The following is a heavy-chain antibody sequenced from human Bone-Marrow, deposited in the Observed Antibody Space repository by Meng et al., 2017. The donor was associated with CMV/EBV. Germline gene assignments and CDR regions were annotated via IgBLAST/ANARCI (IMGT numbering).Heavy chain of an antibody. CDR2: INPNSGGT. J-gene: IGHJ5*02. V-gene: IGHV1-2*02. CDR3: AREKMTMVVTSFYP. Sequence: GESLKISCAASGFTFSSYGMHWVRQAPGQGLEWMGWINPNSGGTNYAQKFQGRVTMTRDTSISTAYMELSRLRSDDTAVYYCAREKMTMVVTSFYPWGQGTLVTVSS. D-gene: IGHD4-23*01. CDR1: GFTFSSYG.